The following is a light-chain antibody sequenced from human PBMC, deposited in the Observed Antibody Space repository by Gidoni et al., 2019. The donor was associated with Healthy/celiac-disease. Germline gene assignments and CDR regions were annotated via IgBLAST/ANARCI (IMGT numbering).Light chain of an antibody. CDR1: PSVLYSSNNKNY. CDR2: WAS. V-gene: IGKV4-1*01. Sequence: DIVMTQSPHSLAVSLGERATINCKSSPSVLYSSNNKNYLAWYQQKPGQPPKLLISWASTRESGVPDRFSGSGSGTDFTLTTSSLQAEDVAVYYCQQYYSTPTFGQGTKVEIK. CDR3: QQYYSTPT. J-gene: IGKJ1*01.